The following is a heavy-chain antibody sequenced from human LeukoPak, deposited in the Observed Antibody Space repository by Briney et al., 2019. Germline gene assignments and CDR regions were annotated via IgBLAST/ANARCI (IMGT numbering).Heavy chain of an antibody. V-gene: IGHV3-48*01. CDR3: ARVAGDFWSGYHNWFDP. J-gene: IGHJ5*02. CDR2: ISASRDIT. CDR1: GFNYSSYT. D-gene: IGHD3-3*01. Sequence: PGGSLRLSCAASGFNYSSYTMNWVRQAPGMGLEWLSYISASRDITYYADSVKGRFTISRDNAKNSLYLQMNSLRAEDTAVYYCARVAGDFWSGYHNWFDPWGQGTLVTVSS.